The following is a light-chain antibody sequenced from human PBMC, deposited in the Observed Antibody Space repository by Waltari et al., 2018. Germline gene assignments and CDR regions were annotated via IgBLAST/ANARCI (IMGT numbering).Light chain of an antibody. J-gene: IGLJ1*01. CDR2: RDD. V-gene: IGLV1-47*01. CDR1: NSNIGRNS. CDR3: AAWDDSLSVSYV. Sequence: QSVLTQPPSASGTPGQTVTISCSGTNSNIGRNSVFWYQQLPGTAPKLLIYRDDLRPSGVPDRFSGSKSGTSASLAIRWLRSEDEADYYCAAWDDSLSVSYVFGSGTKVTV.